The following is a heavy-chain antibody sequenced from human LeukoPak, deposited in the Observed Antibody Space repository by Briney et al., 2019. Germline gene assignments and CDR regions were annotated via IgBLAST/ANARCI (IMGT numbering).Heavy chain of an antibody. Sequence: SETLSLTCTVSGGSISSSSDYWGWVRQPPGKGLEWLGSIYYSGSTSYNPSLKSRVTISVDRSKSQFFLKLTSVTAADTAVYYCASPKKTADGVRGVIHYWGQGTLVTVSS. V-gene: IGHV4-39*01. CDR2: IYYSGST. J-gene: IGHJ4*02. D-gene: IGHD3-10*01. CDR1: GGSISSSSDY. CDR3: ASPKKTADGVRGVIHY.